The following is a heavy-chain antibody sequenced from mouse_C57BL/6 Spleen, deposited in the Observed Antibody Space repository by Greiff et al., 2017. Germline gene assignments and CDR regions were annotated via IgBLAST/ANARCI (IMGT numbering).Heavy chain of an antibody. CDR2: INYDGSST. D-gene: IGHD2-3*01. J-gene: IGHJ2*01. Sequence: DVKLVESEGGLVQPGRSMKLSCTASGFTFSDYYMAWVRQVPEKGLEWVANINYDGSSTYYLDSLKSRFIISRDNAKNILYLQMSSLKSEDTATYYCARDQDDGYYPFDYWGQGTTLTVSS. CDR1: GFTFSDYY. CDR3: ARDQDDGYYPFDY. V-gene: IGHV5-16*01.